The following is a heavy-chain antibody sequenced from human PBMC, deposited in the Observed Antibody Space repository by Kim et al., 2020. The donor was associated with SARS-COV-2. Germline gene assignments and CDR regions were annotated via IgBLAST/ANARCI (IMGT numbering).Heavy chain of an antibody. V-gene: IGHV1-8*01. D-gene: IGHD6-19*01. J-gene: IGHJ6*02. Sequence: ASVKVSCKASGYTFTSYDINWVRQATGQGLEWMGWMNPNSGNTGYAQKFQGRVTMTRNTSISTAYMDLSSLRSEDTAVYYCARRAVARRTYGMDVWGQGTTVTVSS. CDR2: MNPNSGNT. CDR3: ARRAVARRTYGMDV. CDR1: GYTFTSYD.